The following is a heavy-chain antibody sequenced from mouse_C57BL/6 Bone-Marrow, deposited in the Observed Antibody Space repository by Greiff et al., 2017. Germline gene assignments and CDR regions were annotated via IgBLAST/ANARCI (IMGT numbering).Heavy chain of an antibody. J-gene: IGHJ4*01. CDR2: ISDGGSYT. D-gene: IGHD1-2*01. V-gene: IGHV5-4*01. Sequence: VQLQESGGGLVKPGGSLKLSCAASGFNISSYAMSWVRQTPEKRLEWVATISDGGSYTNYPDNVKGRFTISRDNAKNNLYLQMSRLKSEDTAMYYCARDGYPLDYWGQGTSVTVSS. CDR1: GFNISSYA. CDR3: ARDGYPLDY.